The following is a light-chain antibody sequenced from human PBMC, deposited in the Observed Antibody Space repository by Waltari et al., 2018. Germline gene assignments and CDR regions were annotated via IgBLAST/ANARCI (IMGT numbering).Light chain of an antibody. CDR1: QYVSTN. CDR3: QQYNNWPPIT. Sequence: TVITQAPATLSVFPGERATLSCRASQYVSTNLAWYQQKPGQSPRLLIYSASARATGVPARFGGSGSGTQFTLTINSVQSEDVALYYCQQYNNWPPITFGQGTRVQIK. J-gene: IGKJ5*01. V-gene: IGKV3-15*01. CDR2: SAS.